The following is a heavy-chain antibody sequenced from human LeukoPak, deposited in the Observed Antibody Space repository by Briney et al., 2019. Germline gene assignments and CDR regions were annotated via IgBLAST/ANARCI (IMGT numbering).Heavy chain of an antibody. Sequence: ASVKVSCKASGYTLTAYYLHWVRQAPGQGLEWMGRINPNSGGTTYAQKFQGRVTMTRDTSIGTAYMELSSLRSDDTAIYYCARPYYESSGLYVDAFDIWGQGTTFTVSS. V-gene: IGHV1-2*06. CDR3: ARPYYESSGLYVDAFDI. CDR1: GYTLTAYY. CDR2: INPNSGGT. J-gene: IGHJ3*02. D-gene: IGHD3-22*01.